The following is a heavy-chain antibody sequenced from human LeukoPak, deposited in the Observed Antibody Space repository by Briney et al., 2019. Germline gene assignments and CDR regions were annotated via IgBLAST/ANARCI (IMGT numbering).Heavy chain of an antibody. CDR1: GGSISSGGYS. Sequence: PSQTLSLTCAVSGGSISSGGYSWSWIRQPPGKGLEWIGYIYHSGSTYYNSSLKSRVTISVDRSKNQFSLKLSSVTAADTAVYYCARDSGGLHYWGQGTLVTVSS. J-gene: IGHJ4*02. CDR2: IYHSGST. V-gene: IGHV4-30-2*01. D-gene: IGHD1-26*01. CDR3: ARDSGGLHY.